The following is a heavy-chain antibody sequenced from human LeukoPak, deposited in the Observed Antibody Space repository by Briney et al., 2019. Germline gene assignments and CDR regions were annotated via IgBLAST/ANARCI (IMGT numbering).Heavy chain of an antibody. J-gene: IGHJ4*02. CDR3: AGLYDSSGYHDY. CDR2: ISSSSSYI. V-gene: IGHV3-21*01. CDR1: GFTFSSYS. D-gene: IGHD3-22*01. Sequence: GGSLRLSCAASGFTFSSYSMNWVRQAPGKGLEWVSSISSSSSYIYYADSVKGRFTISRDNAKNSLYLQMNSLRAEDTAVYYCAGLYDSSGYHDYWGQGTLVTVCS.